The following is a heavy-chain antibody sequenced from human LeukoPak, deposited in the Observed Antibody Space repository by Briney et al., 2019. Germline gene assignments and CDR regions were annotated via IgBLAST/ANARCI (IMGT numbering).Heavy chain of an antibody. CDR3: ATEQAVRNYYFDY. D-gene: IGHD3-10*01. CDR1: GFIFSDSG. Sequence: GGSLRLSCAASGFIFSDSGMNWVRQAPGKGLEWVSSISSSSSYIHYADSVKGRFTISRDNAKNSLYLQMNSLRAEDTAVYYCATEQAVRNYYFDYWGQGTLVTVSS. V-gene: IGHV3-21*01. J-gene: IGHJ4*02. CDR2: ISSSSSYI.